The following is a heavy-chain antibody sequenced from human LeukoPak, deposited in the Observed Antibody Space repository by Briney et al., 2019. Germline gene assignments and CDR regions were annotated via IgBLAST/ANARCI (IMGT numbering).Heavy chain of an antibody. D-gene: IGHD1-1*01. CDR1: GGSLSSYY. V-gene: IGHV4-59*01. Sequence: SETLSLTCTVSGGSLSSYYWSWIRQSQGKGPQWIAYIFYTGNTNYNPSLKSRVIISLDTSKNQFSLNLTSVTAADTALYYCARGPTRYYFDYWGQGTLVTVSS. J-gene: IGHJ4*02. CDR3: ARGPTRYYFDY. CDR2: IFYTGNT.